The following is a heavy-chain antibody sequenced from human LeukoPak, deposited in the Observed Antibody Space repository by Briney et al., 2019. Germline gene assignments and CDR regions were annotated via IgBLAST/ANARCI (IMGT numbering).Heavy chain of an antibody. J-gene: IGHJ3*02. V-gene: IGHV3-23*01. Sequence: GGSLRLSCAASGFTFSSYAMSWVRQAPGKGLEWVSAISGSGGSTYYADSVKGRFTISRDNSKNTLYLQMNSLRAEDTAVYYCAKDIGRAPGIAAAGSAPRAFDIWGQGTMVTVSS. D-gene: IGHD6-13*01. CDR3: AKDIGRAPGIAAAGSAPRAFDI. CDR1: GFTFSSYA. CDR2: ISGSGGST.